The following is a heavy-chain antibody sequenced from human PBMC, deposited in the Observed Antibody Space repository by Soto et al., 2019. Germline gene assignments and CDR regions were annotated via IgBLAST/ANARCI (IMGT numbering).Heavy chain of an antibody. Sequence: ASVKVSCKASGYTFTSYGISWVRQAPGQGLEWMGWISAYNGNTNYAQKPQGRVTMTTDTSTSTAYMELRSLRSDDTAVYYCARDQYSSGWRTIDYWGQGTLVTVSS. CDR3: ARDQYSSGWRTIDY. D-gene: IGHD6-19*01. V-gene: IGHV1-18*04. CDR1: GYTFTSYG. J-gene: IGHJ4*02. CDR2: ISAYNGNT.